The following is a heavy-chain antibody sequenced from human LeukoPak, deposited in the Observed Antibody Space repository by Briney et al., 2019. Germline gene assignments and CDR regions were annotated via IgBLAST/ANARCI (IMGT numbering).Heavy chain of an antibody. CDR3: ARDRSTAMAIFDY. D-gene: IGHD5-18*01. CDR1: GGTFSSYA. V-gene: IGHV1-2*06. CDR2: INPNSGGT. J-gene: IGHJ4*02. Sequence: ASVKVSCKASGGTFSSYAISWVRQAPGQGLEWMGRINPNSGGTNYAQKFQGRVTMTRDTSISTAYMELSRLRSDDTAVYYCARDRSTAMAIFDYWGQGTLVTVSS.